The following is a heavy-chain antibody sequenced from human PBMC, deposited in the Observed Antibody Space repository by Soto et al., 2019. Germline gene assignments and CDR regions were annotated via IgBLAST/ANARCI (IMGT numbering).Heavy chain of an antibody. CDR1: GFTFSDYY. V-gene: IGHV3-11*06. D-gene: IGHD3-22*01. CDR3: ARDNYYDSSGYYHDYYYYGMDV. J-gene: IGHJ6*02. CDR2: ISSSSSYT. Sequence: LRLSCAASGFTFSDYYMSWIRQAPGKGLEWVSYISSSSSYTNYADSVKGRFTISRDNAKNSLYLQMNSLRAEDTAVYYCARDNYYDSSGYYHDYYYYGMDVWGQGTTVT.